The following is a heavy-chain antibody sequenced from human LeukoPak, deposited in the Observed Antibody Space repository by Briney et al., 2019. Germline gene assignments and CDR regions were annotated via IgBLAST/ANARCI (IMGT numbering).Heavy chain of an antibody. D-gene: IGHD2-15*01. CDR3: ARDCRVWPYYFDY. CDR2: ISSSSSYI. V-gene: IGHV3-21*01. J-gene: IGHJ4*02. Sequence: GGSLRLSCAASGFTFSSYSMSWVRQAPGKGLEWVSSISSSSSYIYYADSVKGRFTISRDNAKNSLYLQMNSLRAEDTAVYYCARDCRVWPYYFDYWGQGTLVTVSS. CDR1: GFTFSSYS.